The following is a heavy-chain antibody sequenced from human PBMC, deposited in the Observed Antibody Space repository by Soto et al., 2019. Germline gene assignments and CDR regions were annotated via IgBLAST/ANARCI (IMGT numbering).Heavy chain of an antibody. V-gene: IGHV4-31*03. CDR1: GGSISSGGYY. J-gene: IGHJ5*02. D-gene: IGHD1-26*01. CDR3: ARVNRGYSGSYDANWFDP. Sequence: QVQLQESGPGLVKPSQTLSLTCTVSGGSISSGGYYWSWIRQHPGKGLEWIGYIYYSGSTYYNPYINSRVTISVDTAKIQFSLKLSSVTAADTAVYYCARVNRGYSGSYDANWFDPWGQGTLVTVSS. CDR2: IYYSGST.